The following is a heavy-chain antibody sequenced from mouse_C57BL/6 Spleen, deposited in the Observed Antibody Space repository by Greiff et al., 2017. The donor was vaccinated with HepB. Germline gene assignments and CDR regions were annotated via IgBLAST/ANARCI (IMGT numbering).Heavy chain of an antibody. CDR3: ARAYDGYYLFAY. CDR2: IDPSDSYT. Sequence: VQLQQPGAELVKPGASVKLSCKASGYTFTSYWMQWVKQRPGQGLEWIGEIDPSDSYTNYNQKFKGKATLTVDTSSSTAYMQLSSLTSEDSAVYYCARAYDGYYLFAYWGQGTLVTVSA. J-gene: IGHJ3*01. CDR1: GYTFTSYW. D-gene: IGHD2-3*01. V-gene: IGHV1-50*01.